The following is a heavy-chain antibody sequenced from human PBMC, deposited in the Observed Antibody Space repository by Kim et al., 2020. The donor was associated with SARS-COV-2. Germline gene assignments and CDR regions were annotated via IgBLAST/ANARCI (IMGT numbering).Heavy chain of an antibody. Sequence: SETLSLTCTVSGVSISSSSNYWGRIRQPQGKGREWSGSINDSGNTYYNPSLKSRVTISVDTYKNQFSLKMRTVTAADTAVYYCASLVSENSAVEYWGQGTLVTVSS. CDR1: GVSISSSSNY. CDR3: ASLVSENSAVEY. CDR2: INDSGNT. V-gene: IGHV4-39*01. J-gene: IGHJ4*02.